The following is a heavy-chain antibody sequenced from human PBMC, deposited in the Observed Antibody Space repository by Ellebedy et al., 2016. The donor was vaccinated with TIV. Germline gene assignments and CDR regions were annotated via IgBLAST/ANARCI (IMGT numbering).Heavy chain of an antibody. J-gene: IGHJ4*02. CDR1: GFTFSSYA. D-gene: IGHD3-3*01. CDR3: STVEWYRSDY. V-gene: IGHV3-23*01. Sequence: GGSLRLSCAASGFTFSSYAMSWVRQAPGKGLEWVSAISGSGGSTYYADSVKGRFTISRDNAKNSLYLQMNSLRAEDTAIYYCSTVEWYRSDYWGQGSLVTVSS. CDR2: ISGSGGST.